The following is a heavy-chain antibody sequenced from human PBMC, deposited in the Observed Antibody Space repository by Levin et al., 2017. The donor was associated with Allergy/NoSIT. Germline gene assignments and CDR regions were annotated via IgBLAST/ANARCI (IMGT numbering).Heavy chain of an antibody. CDR3: ARGMGAAASNWFDP. J-gene: IGHJ5*02. Sequence: LSLTCAASGFTFSSSWMHWVRQAPGKGLVWVSRINSDGRSTNYVDSVKGRFTISRDNAKNTLYLQMDSLRAEDTAVYYCARGMGAAASNWFDPWGQGTLVTVSS. V-gene: IGHV3-74*01. CDR1: GFTFSSSW. CDR2: INSDGRST. D-gene: IGHD6-13*01.